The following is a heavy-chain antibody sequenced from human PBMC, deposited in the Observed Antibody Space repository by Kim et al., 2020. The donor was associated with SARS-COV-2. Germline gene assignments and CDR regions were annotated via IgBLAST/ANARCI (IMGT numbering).Heavy chain of an antibody. CDR3: AKGLSVVVASASDY. Sequence: WGSLRLSCAASGFTFSSYAMNWVRQAPGKGLEWVSALSGSGYITYYADSVKRRFTTSRDNTKNTSFQQMNSLRAEAAAVYCSAKGLSVVVASASDYWGQG. CDR2: LSGSGYIT. CDR1: GFTFSSYA. D-gene: IGHD2-15*01. J-gene: IGHJ4*02. V-gene: IGHV3-23*01.